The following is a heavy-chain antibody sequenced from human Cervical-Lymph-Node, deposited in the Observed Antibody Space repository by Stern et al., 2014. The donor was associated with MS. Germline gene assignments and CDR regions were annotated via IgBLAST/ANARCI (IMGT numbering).Heavy chain of an antibody. CDR1: GFSLTTGGVG. V-gene: IGHV2-5*02. Sequence: QITLKESGPTLVKPTQTLTLTCTFSGFSLTTGGVGVGWIRQPPGKALEWLALIYWDDDKRYSPSLKSRLNNPKDTPQNQVVLTKANMDPVDTATYYCAHNSSLDQSFDFWGQGTLVTVSS. CDR2: IYWDDDK. J-gene: IGHJ4*02. D-gene: IGHD6-13*01. CDR3: AHNSSLDQSFDF.